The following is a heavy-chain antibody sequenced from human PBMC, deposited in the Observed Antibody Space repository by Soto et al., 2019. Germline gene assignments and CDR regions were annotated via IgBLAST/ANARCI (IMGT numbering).Heavy chain of an antibody. J-gene: IGHJ6*03. CDR2: ISSSSSVI. Sequence: EVQLVESGGGLLQPGGSLRLSCATSGFILSDCAMNWVRQAPGKGLEWVSYISSSSSVIDYADSVKGRFTVSRDNARNSLYLQLNSLRAEDTAVYYCARDLSWGSNWYYYMDVWVKGTTVTVSS. V-gene: IGHV3-48*01. CDR1: GFILSDCA. D-gene: IGHD7-27*01. CDR3: ARDLSWGSNWYYYMDV.